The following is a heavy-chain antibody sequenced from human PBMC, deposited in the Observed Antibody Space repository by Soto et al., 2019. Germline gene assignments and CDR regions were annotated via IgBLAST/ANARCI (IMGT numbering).Heavy chain of an antibody. CDR1: GGTFSSYA. V-gene: IGHV1-69*06. CDR2: IIPIFGTA. D-gene: IGHD4-17*01. CDR3: ASHLGTTVVPRGAFDI. J-gene: IGHJ3*02. Sequence: SVKVSCKASGGTFSSYAISWVRQAPGQGLEWMGGIIPIFGTANYAQKFQGRVTVTADKSTSTAYMELSSLRSEDTAVYYCASHLGTTVVPRGAFDIWGQGTMVTVSS.